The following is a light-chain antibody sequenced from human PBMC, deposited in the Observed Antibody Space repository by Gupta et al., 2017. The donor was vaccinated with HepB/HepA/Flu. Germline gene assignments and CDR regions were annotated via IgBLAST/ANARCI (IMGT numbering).Light chain of an antibody. CDR1: SLRNCH. CDR2: GKN. Sequence: SSELTQDPAVSVALGQTVRITCQGDSLRNCHASWYQQKPGRAPLLVIYGKNNRPSGIPDRFSGSTSLDTAALTITGAQAEEEADYYCNSRDSSGDHLVLFGGGTKVTVL. V-gene: IGLV3-19*01. J-gene: IGLJ2*01. CDR3: NSRDSSGDHLVL.